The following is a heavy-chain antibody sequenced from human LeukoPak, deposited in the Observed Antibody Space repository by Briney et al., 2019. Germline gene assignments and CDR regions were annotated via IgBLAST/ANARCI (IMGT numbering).Heavy chain of an antibody. CDR1: GFIFSPYT. J-gene: IGHJ4*02. Sequence: GGSLRLSCAASGFIFSPYTMNWVRQAPGKGLEWVSSTSSDITYILYADSVKGRFTVSRDNDKNSLYLQMSSLRAEDTAVYYCARDRGYYFDYWGQGILVTVSS. D-gene: IGHD5-24*01. V-gene: IGHV3-21*06. CDR2: TSSDITYI. CDR3: ARDRGYYFDY.